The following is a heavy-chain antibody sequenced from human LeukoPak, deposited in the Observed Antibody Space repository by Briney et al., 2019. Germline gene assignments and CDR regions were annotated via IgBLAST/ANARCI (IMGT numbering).Heavy chain of an antibody. Sequence: NTSETLSLTCAVYGGSFSGYYWSWIRQPPGKGLEWIGEINHSGSTNYNPSLKSRVTISVDTSKNQFSLKLSSVTAADTAVYYCARVWRTSPYYFDYWGQGTLVTVSS. D-gene: IGHD3-10*01. J-gene: IGHJ4*02. CDR2: INHSGST. CDR3: ARVWRTSPYYFDY. V-gene: IGHV4-34*01. CDR1: GGSFSGYY.